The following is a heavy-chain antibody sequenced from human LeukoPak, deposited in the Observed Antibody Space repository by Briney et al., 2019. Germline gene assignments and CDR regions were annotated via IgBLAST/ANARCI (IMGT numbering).Heavy chain of an antibody. V-gene: IGHV1-18*01. D-gene: IGHD6-13*01. Sequence: GASVKVSCRASGYTFTSYGISWVRQAPGQGLEWMGWISAYNGNTNYAQKLQGRVTMTTDTSTSTAYMELRSLRSDDTAVYYCARDRLIAAAGFSGEKFDPWGQGTLVTVSS. J-gene: IGHJ5*02. CDR3: ARDRLIAAAGFSGEKFDP. CDR1: GYTFTSYG. CDR2: ISAYNGNT.